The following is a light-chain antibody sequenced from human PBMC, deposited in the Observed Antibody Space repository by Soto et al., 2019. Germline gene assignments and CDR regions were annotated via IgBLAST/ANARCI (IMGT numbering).Light chain of an antibody. CDR2: EVS. CDR3: CSYTSSITYV. Sequence: QSALTQPASVSGSPGQSITISCTGTSSDVGGYNYVSWYQQHPGNAPKLMIYEVSYRPSGVSDRFSGSKSGNTASLTISGLQAEDEADYYCCSYTSSITYVFGTGTKLTVL. CDR1: SSDVGGYNY. V-gene: IGLV2-14*01. J-gene: IGLJ1*01.